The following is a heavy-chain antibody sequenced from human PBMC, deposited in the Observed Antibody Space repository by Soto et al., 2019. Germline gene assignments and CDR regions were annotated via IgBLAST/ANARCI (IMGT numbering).Heavy chain of an antibody. CDR2: IYYSAST. CDR3: ARLTTVTYYSYYYIDV. CDR1: GDYISNYY. D-gene: IGHD4-17*01. J-gene: IGHJ6*03. V-gene: IGHV4-59*08. Sequence: SETLSLTCSVSGDYISNYYLTWIRQPPGKGLEWIGFIYYSASTNYNPSLKSRVTISVDTPKNQFSLNLRSVTAADTAVYYCARLTTVTYYSYYYIDVWGKGTTVTVSS.